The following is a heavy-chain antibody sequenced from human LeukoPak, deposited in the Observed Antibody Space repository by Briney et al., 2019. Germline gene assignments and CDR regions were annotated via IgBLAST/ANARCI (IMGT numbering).Heavy chain of an antibody. D-gene: IGHD4-23*01. CDR1: GFTFSSYG. J-gene: IGHJ4*02. V-gene: IGHV3-33*01. Sequence: PGGSLRLSCAAAGFTFSSYGMHWVRQAPGKGLEGVAVIWYDGSNKYYADSVKGRFTISRDNSNNQLYLQMDSLRGEDTAVYYCARAWAGGLDYWGQGTLVTVSS. CDR3: ARAWAGGLDY. CDR2: IWYDGSNK.